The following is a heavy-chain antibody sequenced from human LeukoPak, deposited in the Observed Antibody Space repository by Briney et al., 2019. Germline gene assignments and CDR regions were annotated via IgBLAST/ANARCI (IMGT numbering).Heavy chain of an antibody. CDR2: ISYDGSNK. J-gene: IGHJ4*02. Sequence: PGGSLRLSCAASGFTFSSYGMHWVRQAPGKGLEWVAVISYDGSNKYYADSVKGRFTISRDNSKNTLYLQMNSLRAEDTAVYYCAKAPSPEMSYFDYWGQGTLVTVSS. CDR3: AKAPSPEMSYFDY. V-gene: IGHV3-30*18. CDR1: GFTFSSYG.